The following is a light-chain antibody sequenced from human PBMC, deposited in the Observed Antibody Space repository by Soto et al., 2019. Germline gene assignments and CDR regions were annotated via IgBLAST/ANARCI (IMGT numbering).Light chain of an antibody. CDR2: GAS. V-gene: IGKV3-20*01. CDR1: QSVSSNY. J-gene: IGKJ1*01. Sequence: EIVLTQSPGTLSLSPGETATLSCRASQSVSSNYLAWYHQKRGQAPRLPIYGASSRATGIPTRFSGSGSWTDFTVTISRLAPEDFEVYYCQQYDTSPRTFGQGTKVEI. CDR3: QQYDTSPRT.